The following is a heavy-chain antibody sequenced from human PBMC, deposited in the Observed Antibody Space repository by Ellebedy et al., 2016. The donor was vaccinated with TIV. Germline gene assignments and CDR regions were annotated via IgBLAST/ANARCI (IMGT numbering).Heavy chain of an antibody. Sequence: AASVKVSCKASGYSFTGYDVHWARRATGQGLEWMGWIEPDTGNTAYAQKFRGRVTMTKNTSISTAYMELSSLTSEDTAVYYCSRGLGVVPDSWGQGTRVTVSS. D-gene: IGHD2-21*01. CDR1: GYSFTGYD. CDR2: IEPDTGNT. V-gene: IGHV1-8*01. CDR3: SRGLGVVPDS. J-gene: IGHJ4*02.